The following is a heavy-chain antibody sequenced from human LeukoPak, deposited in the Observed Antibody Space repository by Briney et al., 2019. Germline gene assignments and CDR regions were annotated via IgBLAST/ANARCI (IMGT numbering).Heavy chain of an antibody. V-gene: IGHV3-48*02. CDR3: AGSSNISTYTGAFDL. CDR2: TTSSGGTI. D-gene: IGHD2/OR15-2a*01. Sequence: PGGSLRLSCAAFGFTFSSYSMNWVRQAPGKGLEWLSYTTSSGGTIYYADSVKGRFTISRDNAKNSLYLQMNSLRDEDTAVYYCAGSSNISTYTGAFDLWGQGTMVTVSS. CDR1: GFTFSSYS. J-gene: IGHJ3*01.